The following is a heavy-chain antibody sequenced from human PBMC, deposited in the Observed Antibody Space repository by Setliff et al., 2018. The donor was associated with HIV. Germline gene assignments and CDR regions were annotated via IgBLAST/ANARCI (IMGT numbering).Heavy chain of an antibody. Sequence: SETLSLTCTVSGYSINSSHFWGWIRQPPGKGLEWIGYIYHSGSTYYNPSLKSRVTISVDTSKNQFSLKLSSVTAADTAVYYCARVLVRGVIANWGQGTLVTVSS. D-gene: IGHD3-10*01. V-gene: IGHV4-38-2*02. CDR3: ARVLVRGVIAN. J-gene: IGHJ4*02. CDR1: GYSINSSHF. CDR2: IYHSGST.